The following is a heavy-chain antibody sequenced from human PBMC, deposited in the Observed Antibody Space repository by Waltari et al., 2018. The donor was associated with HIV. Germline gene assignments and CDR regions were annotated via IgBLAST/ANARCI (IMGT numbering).Heavy chain of an antibody. CDR1: GYSIGHGYY. CDR3: ARRLLVGSTEGAGDY. D-gene: IGHD1-26*01. V-gene: IGHV4-38-2*02. Sequence: QLLLQESGPGLVKPSETLALSCRVSGYSIGHGYYWGWIRQLPNKGLEWIGSISDRGNTDYDPSLKSRVTISVDTSKNQFSLKVSSVIAADTAVYYCARRLLVGSTEGAGDYWGQGTLVTVSS. J-gene: IGHJ4*02. CDR2: ISDRGNT.